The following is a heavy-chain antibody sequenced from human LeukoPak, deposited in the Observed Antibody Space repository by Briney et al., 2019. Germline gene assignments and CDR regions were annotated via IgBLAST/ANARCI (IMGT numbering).Heavy chain of an antibody. Sequence: GRSLRLSCAASGFTFSNYGMSWVRQAPGKRLEWVSYISSNSDSIYYADSVKGRFTISRDNAENSLYLQMNSLRDEDTAVYYCARAMRSGYDYWGQGTLVTVSS. CDR1: GFTFSNYG. D-gene: IGHD5-12*01. CDR2: ISSNSDSI. J-gene: IGHJ4*02. CDR3: ARAMRSGYDY. V-gene: IGHV3-48*02.